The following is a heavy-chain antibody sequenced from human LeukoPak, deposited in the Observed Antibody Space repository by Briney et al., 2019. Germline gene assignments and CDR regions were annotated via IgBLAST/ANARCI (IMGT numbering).Heavy chain of an antibody. D-gene: IGHD2-8*01. V-gene: IGHV4-31*03. CDR3: ARDRTSLRKDAFDI. CDR2: IYYRGST. J-gene: IGHJ3*02. Sequence: SQTLSLTCTFSGGSISSGGYYWSWIRQHPGKGLEWVGYIYYRGSTYYNPSLKSRFTISVDTSKNQFSLKLSSVTAADTAVYYGARDRTSLRKDAFDIWGQGTMVTVSS. CDR1: GGSISSGGYY.